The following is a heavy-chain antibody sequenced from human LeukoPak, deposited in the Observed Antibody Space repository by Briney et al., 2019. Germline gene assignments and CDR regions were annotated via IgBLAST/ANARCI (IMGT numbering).Heavy chain of an antibody. J-gene: IGHJ4*02. V-gene: IGHV1-18*01. CDR3: ARDPRTAGRRLVVVNDY. Sequence: ASVKVSCKASGYTFTSYGISWVRQAPGQGLEWMGWISAYNGNTNYAQKLQGRVTITTDTSTSTAYMELRSLRSDDTAVYYCARDPRTAGRRLVVVNDYWGQGTLVTVSS. D-gene: IGHD3-22*01. CDR1: GYTFTSYG. CDR2: ISAYNGNT.